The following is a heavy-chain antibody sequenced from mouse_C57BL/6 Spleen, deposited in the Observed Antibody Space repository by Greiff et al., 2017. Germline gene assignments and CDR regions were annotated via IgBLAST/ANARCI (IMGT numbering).Heavy chain of an antibody. CDR2: IDPSDSYT. V-gene: IGHV1-59*01. CDR1: GYTFTSYW. Sequence: VKLQQPGAELVRPGTSVKLSCKASGYTFTSYWMHWVKQRPGQGLEWIGVIDPSDSYTNYNQKFKGKATLTVDTSSSTAYMQLSSLTSEDSAVYYCARRALYYAMDYWGQGTSVTVSS. J-gene: IGHJ4*01. D-gene: IGHD3-3*01. CDR3: ARRALYYAMDY.